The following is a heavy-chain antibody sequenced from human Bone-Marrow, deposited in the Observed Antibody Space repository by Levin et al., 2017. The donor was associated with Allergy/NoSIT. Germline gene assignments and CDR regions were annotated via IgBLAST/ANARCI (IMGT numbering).Heavy chain of an antibody. CDR2: IKSKTDGGTT. D-gene: IGHD1-1*01. CDR3: TTAFDWNEFRGVMIDY. CDR1: GFTFSHAW. Sequence: PGESLKISCAASGFTFSHAWMSWVRQAPGKGLEWVGRIKSKTDGGTTDYPAPVKGRFTISRDDSKNMLYLQMSSLKIEDTALYYCTTAFDWNEFRGVMIDYWGHGTLVTVSS. J-gene: IGHJ4*01. V-gene: IGHV3-15*01.